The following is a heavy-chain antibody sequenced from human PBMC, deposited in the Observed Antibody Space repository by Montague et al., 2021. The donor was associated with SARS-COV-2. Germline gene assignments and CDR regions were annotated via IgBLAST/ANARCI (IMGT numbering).Heavy chain of an antibody. CDR2: IFYNGST. V-gene: IGHV4-59*01. Sequence: SETLSLTCTVSFGSISTYYWRWIRRPPGKGLEWIGFIFYNGSTKYNPSLKRRVSISLDTSKNQFSLKLSSVTAADTAVYYCARQDAWAYCGDECYRGWFDSWGQGTLVTVSS. CDR1: FGSISTYY. CDR3: ARQDAWAYCGDECYRGWFDS. J-gene: IGHJ5*01. D-gene: IGHD2-21*01.